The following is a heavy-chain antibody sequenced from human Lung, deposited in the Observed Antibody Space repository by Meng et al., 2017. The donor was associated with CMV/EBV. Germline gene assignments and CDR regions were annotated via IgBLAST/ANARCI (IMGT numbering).Heavy chain of an antibody. V-gene: IGHV3-30*02. D-gene: IGHD1-7*01. CDR2: IRFDASNK. CDR1: GFTFNTYA. CDR3: VKGIYPRTYYYYYYGWDV. Sequence: GESXKISXAASGFTFNTYAMHWVRQAPGKGLEWVAFIRFDASNKYYADSVKGRFTISRDNFKNTLFLQMNSLRPEDTAVYYCVKGIYPRTYYYYYYGWDVWGQGTXVTVSS. J-gene: IGHJ6*02.